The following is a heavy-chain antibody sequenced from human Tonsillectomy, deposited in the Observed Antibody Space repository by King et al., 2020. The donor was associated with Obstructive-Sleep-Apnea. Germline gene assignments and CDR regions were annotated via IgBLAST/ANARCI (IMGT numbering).Heavy chain of an antibody. CDR1: GFTFSSYA. D-gene: IGHD3-22*01. CDR2: LSGSVGST. CDR3: AKDYLPDYYDSSTRGYFDY. Sequence: VQLVESGGGLVQPGGSLRLSCAASGFTFSSYAMSWVRQAPGKGLEWCSALSGSVGSTYYADSVKVRFTNSRDNSKTTLYLQMKSMRAEDTAVYYCAKDYLPDYYDSSTRGYFDYWGQGTLVTVSS. V-gene: IGHV3-23*04. J-gene: IGHJ4*02.